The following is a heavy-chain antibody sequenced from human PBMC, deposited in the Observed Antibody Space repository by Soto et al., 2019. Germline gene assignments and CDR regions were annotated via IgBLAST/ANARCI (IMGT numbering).Heavy chain of an antibody. V-gene: IGHV3-23*01. D-gene: IGHD1-26*01. J-gene: IGHJ6*02. CDR2: ISGSGGST. Sequence: EVQLLESGGGLVQPGGSLRLSWAASGFTFSSYAMSWVRQAPGKGLEWVSAISGSGGSTYYADSVKGRFTISRDNSKNTLYLQMNSLRAEDTAVYYCAKDLAWDLRGYYYCYGMDVWGQGTTVTVSS. CDR1: GFTFSSYA. CDR3: AKDLAWDLRGYYYCYGMDV.